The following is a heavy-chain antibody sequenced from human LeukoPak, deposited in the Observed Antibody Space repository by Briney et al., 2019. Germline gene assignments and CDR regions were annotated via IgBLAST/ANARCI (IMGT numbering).Heavy chain of an antibody. CDR2: IYYSGST. CDR1: GGSISSYY. J-gene: IGHJ4*02. CDR3: ARDRRYYYDSSGLDY. Sequence: SETLSLTCTVSGGSISSYYWSWIRQPPGKGLEWIGYIYYSGSTYYNPSLKSRVTISVDTSKNQFSLKLSSVTAADTAVYYCARDRRYYYDSSGLDYWGQGTLVTVSS. D-gene: IGHD3-22*01. V-gene: IGHV4-59*01.